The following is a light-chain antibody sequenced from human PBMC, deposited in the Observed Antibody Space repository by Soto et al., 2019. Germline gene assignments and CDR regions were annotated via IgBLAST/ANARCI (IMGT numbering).Light chain of an antibody. CDR3: LQVSSFQRT. V-gene: IGKV1-12*01. Sequence: DIQLTQSPSSLSAFVGDRVTITCRASRGIGDRLAWFQQKPGRAPQFLIQAASNLQSGVPSRFSGSGSGTEFILSINSLQPEDIATYYCLQVSSFQRTFDQGTKVDIK. J-gene: IGKJ1*01. CDR1: RGIGDR. CDR2: AAS.